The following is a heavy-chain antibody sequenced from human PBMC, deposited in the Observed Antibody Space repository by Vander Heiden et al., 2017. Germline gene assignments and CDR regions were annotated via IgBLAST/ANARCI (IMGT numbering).Heavy chain of an antibody. CDR1: GFSLSPRGAG. J-gene: IGHJ4*02. D-gene: IGHD5-18*01. CDR2: IYWDDDT. Sequence: QITLKESGPTLVKPTQTLPLTCTFPGFSLSPRGAGVARIRQPPGKALEWLALIYWDDDTRYSPALKNRLTITKDTSKNQVVLTMTNMDPVDTATYYCAHRKTYSYGPYYDYWGQGTLVTVSS. CDR3: AHRKTYSYGPYYDY. V-gene: IGHV2-5*02.